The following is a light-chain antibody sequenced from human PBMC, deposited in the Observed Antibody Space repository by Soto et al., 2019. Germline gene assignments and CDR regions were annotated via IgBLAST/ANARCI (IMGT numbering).Light chain of an antibody. CDR2: AAS. J-gene: IGKJ4*01. CDR3: QQSYSTPLT. Sequence: DIQMTQSPSSLSASXGXXXXXXXXASQSISSYLNWYQQKPGKAPKLLIYAASSLQSGVPSRFSGSGSGTDFTLTISSLQPEDFATYYCQQSYSTPLTFGGGTKVDIK. CDR1: QSISSY. V-gene: IGKV1-39*01.